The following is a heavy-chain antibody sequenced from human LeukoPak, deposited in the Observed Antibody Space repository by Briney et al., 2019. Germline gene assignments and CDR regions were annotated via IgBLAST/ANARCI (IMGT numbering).Heavy chain of an antibody. V-gene: IGHV4-30-2*01. CDR2: IYHSGST. Sequence: SETLSLTCAVYGGSFSGYSWSWIRQPPGKGLEWIGYIYHSGSTYYNPSLKSRVTISVDRSKNQFSLKLSSVTAADTAVYYCARAGADFWSGITYYFDYWGQGTLVTVSS. CDR1: GGSFSGYS. CDR3: ARAGADFWSGITYYFDY. D-gene: IGHD3-3*01. J-gene: IGHJ4*02.